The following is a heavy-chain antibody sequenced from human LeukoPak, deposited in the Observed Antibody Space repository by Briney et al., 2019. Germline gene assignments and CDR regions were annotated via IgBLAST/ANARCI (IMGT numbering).Heavy chain of an antibody. V-gene: IGHV4-59*01. D-gene: IGHD3-22*01. CDR3: ATDSSGYLGI. CDR1: GGSISSYY. CDR2: IYYSGST. J-gene: IGHJ3*02. Sequence: PSETLSLTCTVSGGSISSYYWSWIRQPPGKGLEWIGYIYYSGSTYYHPSLKSRVTISVDTSKNQFSLKLSSVTAADTAVYYCATDSSGYLGIWGQGTMVTVSS.